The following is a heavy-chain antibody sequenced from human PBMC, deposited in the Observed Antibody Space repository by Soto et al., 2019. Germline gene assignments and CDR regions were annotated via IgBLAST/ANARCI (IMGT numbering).Heavy chain of an antibody. Sequence: QVQLVQSGAEVREPGASVKVSCKASGYSFTSLDINWVRQTAGQGLEWMGWMQPRTGRTGYAQKFQGRVTMTRDTSIHTAYMELTTLTSDDTAFYYCARGVSAGVDYWGQGPLVTVSS. CDR2: MQPRTGRT. J-gene: IGHJ4*02. V-gene: IGHV1-8*01. CDR1: GYSFTSLD. D-gene: IGHD1-26*01. CDR3: ARGVSAGVDY.